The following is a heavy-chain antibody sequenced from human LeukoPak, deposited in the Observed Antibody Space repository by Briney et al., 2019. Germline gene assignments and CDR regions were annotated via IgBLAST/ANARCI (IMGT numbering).Heavy chain of an antibody. D-gene: IGHD2-2*01. J-gene: IGHJ4*02. CDR1: GFTFSDYY. CDR3: ARELRFADIVVVPAAKTISY. Sequence: GGSLRLSCAASGFTFSDYYMSWIRQAPGKRLEWVSYISSSGSTIYYADSVKGRFTISRDNAKNSLYLQMNSLRAEDTAVYYCARELRFADIVVVPAAKTISYWGQGTLVTVSS. CDR2: ISSSGSTI. V-gene: IGHV3-11*01.